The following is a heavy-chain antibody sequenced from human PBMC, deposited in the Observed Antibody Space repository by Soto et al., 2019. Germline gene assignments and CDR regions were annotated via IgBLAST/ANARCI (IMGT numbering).Heavy chain of an antibody. CDR2: MSYSGGT. Sequence: SETLSLTCTVSGGSISSSSYYWGWIRQPPGKGLEWIGEMSYSGGTHFNPSLKSRVTISVDTSKNQFSLKMSSVTAADTALYYCARVERGTATTVVDAFHIWGPGTMVTVSS. V-gene: IGHV4-39*01. D-gene: IGHD1-1*01. CDR1: GGSISSSSYY. CDR3: ARVERGTATTVVDAFHI. J-gene: IGHJ3*02.